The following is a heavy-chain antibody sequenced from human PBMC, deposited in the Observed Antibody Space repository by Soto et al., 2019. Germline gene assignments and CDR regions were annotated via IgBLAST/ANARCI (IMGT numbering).Heavy chain of an antibody. Sequence: SETLSLTCTVSGGSISSYYWSWIRQPPGKGLEWIGYIYYSGSTNYNPSLKSRVTISVDTSKNQFSLKLSSVTAADTAVYYCARSGSRTIFGVVTHNWFDPWGQGTLVTVSS. CDR3: ARSGSRTIFGVVTHNWFDP. V-gene: IGHV4-59*01. J-gene: IGHJ5*02. D-gene: IGHD3-3*01. CDR2: IYYSGST. CDR1: GGSISSYY.